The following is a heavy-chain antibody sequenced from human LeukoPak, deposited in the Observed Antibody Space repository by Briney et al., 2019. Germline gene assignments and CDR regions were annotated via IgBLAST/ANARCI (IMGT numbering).Heavy chain of an antibody. Sequence: PSETLSLTCTVSGGSISSSSYYWGWIRQPPGKGLEWIGSIYYSGSTYYNPSLKSRVTISVDTSKNQFSLKLSSVTAADTAVYYRARDTRAVAGSGYFDYWGQGTLVTVSS. CDR3: ARDTRAVAGSGYFDY. D-gene: IGHD6-19*01. CDR1: GGSISSSSYY. J-gene: IGHJ4*02. V-gene: IGHV4-39*07. CDR2: IYYSGST.